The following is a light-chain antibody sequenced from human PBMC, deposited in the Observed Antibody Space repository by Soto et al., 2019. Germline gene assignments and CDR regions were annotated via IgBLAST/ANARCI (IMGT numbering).Light chain of an antibody. V-gene: IGKV1-5*03. CDR2: QTS. Sequence: DIQLTQSPSTLSASVVDRFTITCRASQSISYWLAWYQQKPGKAPKLLIYQTSTLQGGVPSRFSGSGSGTEFSLTISSLQPDDFATYYCQQYNTYSFGQGTKVDIK. J-gene: IGKJ1*01. CDR3: QQYNTYS. CDR1: QSISYW.